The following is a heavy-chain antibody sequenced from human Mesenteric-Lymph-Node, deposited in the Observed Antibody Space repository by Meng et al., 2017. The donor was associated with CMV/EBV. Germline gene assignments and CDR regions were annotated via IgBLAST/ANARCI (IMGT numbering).Heavy chain of an antibody. CDR1: GYSFTNFW. CDR3: ARHRDNYDFRNGMDV. V-gene: IGHV5-51*01. J-gene: IGHJ6*02. D-gene: IGHD3-3*01. Sequence: GGSLRLSCKTSGYSFTNFWIGWVRQMPGKGLEWMGIIYPGDSDANVRYSPSFQGQVIISADKSISTAYVLWSSLRASDTAMYYCARHRDNYDFRNGMDVWGQGTTVTVSS. CDR2: IYPGDSDA.